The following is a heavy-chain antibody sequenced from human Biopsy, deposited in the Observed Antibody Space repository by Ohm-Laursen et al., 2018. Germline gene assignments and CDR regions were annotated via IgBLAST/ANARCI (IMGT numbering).Heavy chain of an antibody. D-gene: IGHD1-26*01. CDR2: IIPIFGTA. V-gene: IGHV1-69*01. CDR3: ARDALGGGSYRFFY. Sequence: GSSVTLSCQVSGGTFTNYAISWVRQAPGPGLEWMGGIIPIFGTANYAQKFQGRVTITADESTSTAYMELSSLRSDDTAVYYCARDALGGGSYRFFYWGQGSLVTVSS. CDR1: GGTFTNYA. J-gene: IGHJ4*02.